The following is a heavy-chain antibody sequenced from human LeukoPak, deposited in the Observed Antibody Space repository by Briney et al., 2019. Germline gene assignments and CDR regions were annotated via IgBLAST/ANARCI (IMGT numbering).Heavy chain of an antibody. V-gene: IGHV4-59*01. CDR1: GGYISSYY. Sequence: PSETLSLTCTVSGGYISSYYWSWIRQPPGKGLEWIGYIYYSGSTNYNPSLKSRVTISVGTSKNQFSLKLSSVTAADTAVYYCARGSVVTEFDYWGQGTLVTVSS. CDR2: IYYSGST. CDR3: ARGSVVTEFDY. D-gene: IGHD3-22*01. J-gene: IGHJ4*02.